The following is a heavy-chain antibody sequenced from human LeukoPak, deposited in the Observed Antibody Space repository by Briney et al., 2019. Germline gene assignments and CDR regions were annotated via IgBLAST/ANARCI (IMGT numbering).Heavy chain of an antibody. CDR2: ISSSSSTI. D-gene: IGHD3-3*01. Sequence: GGSLRLSCAVSGFTFSSYSMNWVRQAPGKGLEWVSYISSSSSTIYYADSVKGRFTISRDNAKNSLYLQMNSLRAEDTAVYYCARDLRFLEWLPTGGDDYWGQGTLVTVSS. CDR3: ARDLRFLEWLPTGGDDY. V-gene: IGHV3-48*01. CDR1: GFTFSSYS. J-gene: IGHJ4*02.